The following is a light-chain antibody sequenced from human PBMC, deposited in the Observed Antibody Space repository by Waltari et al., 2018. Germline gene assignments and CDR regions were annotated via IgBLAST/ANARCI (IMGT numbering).Light chain of an antibody. Sequence: QSVLTQPPSVSEGHGQRVSISCSGRRGKSGNKGVSWYRQVPGQAPNLLIFYDNLVPSGISDHFRGSKSGTLASLVISGLQSGHAAHYYCASWADSLNCWLFRGGTTVPVL. J-gene: IGLJ3*02. V-gene: IGLV1-36*01. CDR3: ASWADSLNCWL. CDR2: YDN. CDR1: RGKSGNKG.